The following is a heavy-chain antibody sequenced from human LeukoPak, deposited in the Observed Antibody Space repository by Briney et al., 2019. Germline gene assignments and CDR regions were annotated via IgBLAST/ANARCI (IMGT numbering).Heavy chain of an antibody. CDR3: ARDYWTTVVTPGKYFDY. D-gene: IGHD4-23*01. CDR1: GFTFSSYS. CDR2: ISTGSSDM. Sequence: GGSLRLSCAASGFTFSSYSISWVRQAPGKGLERVSYISTGSSDMKYADSVKGRFTISRDDAKNSVYLQMNSLRAEDTAVYYCARDYWTTVVTPGKYFDYWGQGTLVTVSS. J-gene: IGHJ4*02. V-gene: IGHV3-48*01.